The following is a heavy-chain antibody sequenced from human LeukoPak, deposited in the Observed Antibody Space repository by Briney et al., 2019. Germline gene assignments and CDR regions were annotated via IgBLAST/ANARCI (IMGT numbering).Heavy chain of an antibody. CDR2: ISTNNGNT. CDR3: ARGSPLGNWDY. V-gene: IGHV1-18*01. J-gene: IGHJ4*02. D-gene: IGHD1-14*01. Sequence: ASVKVSCKASGYTFTSYGITWVRQAPGQGLEWMGWISTNNGNTYYAQKLQGRVTMTTDTSTSTVYMELRSLRSDDTAVYYCARGSPLGNWDYWGQGTLVTVSS. CDR1: GYTFTSYG.